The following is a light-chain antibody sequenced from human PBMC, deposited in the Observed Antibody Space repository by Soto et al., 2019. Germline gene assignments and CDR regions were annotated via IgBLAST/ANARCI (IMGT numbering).Light chain of an antibody. CDR3: SSYTRSSTVV. CDR2: EVT. CDR1: SSDVGAYNY. J-gene: IGLJ2*01. V-gene: IGLV2-14*01. Sequence: QSALTQPASVSGSPGQSITISCAGTSSDVGAYNYVSWYQQHPGKAPKVMIYEVTNRPSGVSNRFSGSKSGNTASLTISGLQAEDEADYYCSSYTRSSTVVFGGGTKLTVL.